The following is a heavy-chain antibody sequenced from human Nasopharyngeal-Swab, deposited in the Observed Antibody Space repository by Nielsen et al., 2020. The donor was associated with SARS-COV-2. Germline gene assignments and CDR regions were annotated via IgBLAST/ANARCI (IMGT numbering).Heavy chain of an antibody. V-gene: IGHV3-21*01. Sequence: LSLTCAASGFDFNIYTMNWVRQAPGKGLEWVSAISSSGDYIYYAASVKGRFTISRDNAKNSLYLQMNSLRAEDTAVYYCVRDTPAMFAYWGQGTLVTVSS. J-gene: IGHJ4*02. CDR1: GFDFNIYT. CDR3: VRDTPAMFAY. CDR2: ISSSGDYI.